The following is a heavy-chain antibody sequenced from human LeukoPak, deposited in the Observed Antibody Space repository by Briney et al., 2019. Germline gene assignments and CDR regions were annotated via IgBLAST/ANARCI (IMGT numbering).Heavy chain of an antibody. D-gene: IGHD2-2*01. V-gene: IGHV4-34*01. Sequence: SETLSPTCAVYGGSFSGYYWSWIRQPPGKGLEWIGEINHSGSTNYNPSLKSRVTTSVDTSKNQFSLKLSSVTAADTAVYYCARGPDRYCSSTSCYRWKNGRDYWGQGTLVTVSS. CDR3: ARGPDRYCSSTSCYRWKNGRDY. CDR1: GGSFSGYY. J-gene: IGHJ4*02. CDR2: INHSGST.